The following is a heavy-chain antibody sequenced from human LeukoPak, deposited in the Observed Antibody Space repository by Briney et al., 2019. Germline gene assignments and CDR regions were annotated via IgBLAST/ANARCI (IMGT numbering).Heavy chain of an antibody. CDR1: GGSVSSNSAA. D-gene: IGHD3-10*01. CDR3: ARDLPPMVRGVSNWFDP. J-gene: IGHJ5*02. V-gene: IGHV6-1*01. CDR2: TYYRSKWYN. Sequence: SQTLSLTCAISGGSVSSNSAAWNWIRQSPSRGLEWLGRTYYRSKWYNDYAVSVKSRITINPDTSKNQFSLQLNSVTPEDTAVYYCARDLPPMVRGVSNWFDPWGQGTLVTVSS.